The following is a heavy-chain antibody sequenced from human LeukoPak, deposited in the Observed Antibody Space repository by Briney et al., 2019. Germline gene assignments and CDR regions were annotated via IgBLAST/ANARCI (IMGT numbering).Heavy chain of an antibody. J-gene: IGHJ5*02. Sequence: SETLSLTCTVSGGSTSSGGYYWRWIRQHPGKGLEWIGYIYYSGSTYYNPSLKSRVTISVDTSKNQFSLKLSSVTAADTAVYYCARGKVGATNWFDPWGQGTLVTVSS. CDR3: ARGKVGATNWFDP. CDR1: GGSTSSGGYY. D-gene: IGHD1-26*01. CDR2: IYYSGST. V-gene: IGHV4-31*03.